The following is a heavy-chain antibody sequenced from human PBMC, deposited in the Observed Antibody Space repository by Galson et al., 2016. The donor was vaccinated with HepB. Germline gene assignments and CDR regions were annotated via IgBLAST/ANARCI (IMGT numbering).Heavy chain of an antibody. CDR3: ARVARIDLIVVLPYYLDY. Sequence: SETLSLTCTVSGGSISSYSYSWGWIRQPPGKGLEWIGNIYYSGSTFYNPSLKSRVTTSVDTSNNQFSLKLGSVTAADTAVYSCARVARIDLIVVLPYYLDYRGQGLLVTVSS. V-gene: IGHV4-39*07. CDR1: GGSISSYSYS. CDR2: IYYSGST. D-gene: IGHD3-22*01. J-gene: IGHJ4*02.